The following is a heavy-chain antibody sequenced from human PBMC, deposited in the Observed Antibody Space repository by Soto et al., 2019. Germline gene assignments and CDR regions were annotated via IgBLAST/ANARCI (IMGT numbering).Heavy chain of an antibody. CDR1: GGSISSGGYY. CDR3: ASLRDYYDSSGYSHYYGMDV. D-gene: IGHD3-22*01. Sequence: KPSETLSLTCTVSGGSISSGGYYWSWIRQHPGKGLEWIGYIYYSGSTYYNPSLKSRVTISLDTSKNQCSLKLSSVTAADTAVYYCASLRDYYDSSGYSHYYGMDVWGQGTTVTVSS. V-gene: IGHV4-31*03. J-gene: IGHJ6*02. CDR2: IYYSGST.